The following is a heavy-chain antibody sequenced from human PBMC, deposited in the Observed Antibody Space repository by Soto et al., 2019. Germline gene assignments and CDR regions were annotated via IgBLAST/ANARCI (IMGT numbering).Heavy chain of an antibody. Sequence: QVQLQQWGAGLLKPSATLSLTCAVYGGSFSGYYWSWIRQPPGKGLVLIGEINHSGSTNYNPSLKTRDPIAVDTARKQFSLTLGSVTAADTAVDYCARGREVLWARGGPVAVSYYGMDVWGQGTTVTVSS. D-gene: IGHD3-10*01. CDR2: INHSGST. CDR3: ARGREVLWARGGPVAVSYYGMDV. J-gene: IGHJ6*02. CDR1: GGSFSGYY. V-gene: IGHV4-34*01.